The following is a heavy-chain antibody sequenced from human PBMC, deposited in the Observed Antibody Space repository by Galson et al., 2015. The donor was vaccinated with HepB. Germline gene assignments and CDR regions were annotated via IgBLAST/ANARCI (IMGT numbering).Heavy chain of an antibody. D-gene: IGHD1-26*01. CDR1: GFIFSSYG. CDR2: ISYDGNNK. Sequence: SLRLSCAASGFIFSSYGMHWVRQAPGKGLEWVAVISYDGNNKYYADSVKGRFTISRDNSKNTLYLQMNSLRAEDTAVYYCAKGSGSYEVGGMDVWGQGTTVTVSS. CDR3: AKGSGSYEVGGMDV. V-gene: IGHV3-30*18. J-gene: IGHJ6*02.